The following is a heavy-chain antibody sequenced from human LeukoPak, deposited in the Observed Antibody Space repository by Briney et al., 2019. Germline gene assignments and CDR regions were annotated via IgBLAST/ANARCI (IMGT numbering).Heavy chain of an antibody. CDR1: GFTFSSYG. V-gene: IGHV3-33*01. CDR2: IWYDGSNK. J-gene: IGHJ2*01. D-gene: IGHD2/OR15-2a*01. CDR3: ARDRSMSGWYIDL. Sequence: GGSLRLSCAASGFTFSSYGLHWVRQAPGKGLEWVAVIWYDGSNKYYPDSVQGRFTISRDNSKNTLYLQVNSLRAEDTAVYYCARDRSMSGWYIDLWGRGTLVTVSS.